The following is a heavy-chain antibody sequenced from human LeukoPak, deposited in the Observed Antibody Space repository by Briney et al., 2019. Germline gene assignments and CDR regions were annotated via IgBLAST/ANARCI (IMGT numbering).Heavy chain of an antibody. J-gene: IGHJ4*02. D-gene: IGHD5-12*01. CDR3: ARDLYSGYDWGFDF. CDR2: ISSSGSTI. V-gene: IGHV3-48*03. Sequence: PGGSLRLSCAASGFTFSSYEMNWVRQAPEKGLEWVSYISSSGSTIYYADSVKGRFTISRDNAKNSLYLQMNSPRAEDTAVYYCARDLYSGYDWGFDFWGQGTLVTVSS. CDR1: GFTFSSYE.